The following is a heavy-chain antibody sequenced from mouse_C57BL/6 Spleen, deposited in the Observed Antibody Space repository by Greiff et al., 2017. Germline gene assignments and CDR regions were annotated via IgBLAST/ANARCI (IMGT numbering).Heavy chain of an antibody. J-gene: IGHJ4*01. V-gene: IGHV5-16*01. CDR3: ARYGYDSYAMDY. Sequence: EVKVVESEGGLVQPGSSMKLSCTASGFTFSDYYMAWVRQVPEKGLEWVANINYDGSSTYYLDSLKSRFIISRDNAKNILYLQMSSLKSEDTATYYCARYGYDSYAMDYWGQGTSVTVSS. CDR1: GFTFSDYY. D-gene: IGHD2-2*01. CDR2: INYDGSST.